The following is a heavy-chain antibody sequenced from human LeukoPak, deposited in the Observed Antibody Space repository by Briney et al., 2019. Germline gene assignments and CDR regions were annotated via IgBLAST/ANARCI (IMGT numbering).Heavy chain of an antibody. CDR2: VKHDGSVE. CDR3: AKGIGAAGPDY. J-gene: IGHJ4*02. D-gene: IGHD6-13*01. CDR1: GFSFDKFW. Sequence: PGGSLRLSCAASGFSFDKFWMSWVRQAPGKGLEWVANVKHDGSVEQYVDSVKGRFTISRDNAKKSLYLQMNSLRPEDTAFYYCAKGIGAAGPDYWGQGTLVSVSS. V-gene: IGHV3-7*03.